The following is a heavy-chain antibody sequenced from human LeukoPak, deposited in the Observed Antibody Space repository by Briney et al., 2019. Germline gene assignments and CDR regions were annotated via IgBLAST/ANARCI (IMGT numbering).Heavy chain of an antibody. J-gene: IGHJ4*02. D-gene: IGHD2-2*01. Sequence: GGSLRLSCAASRFTFSDCYMSWIRQAPGKGLEWVSYISSSSSYTNYADSVKGRFTISRDNARNSLYLQMNSLRAEDTAVYFCARDCSSTSCYWDYWGQGTLVTVSS. CDR3: ARDCSSTSCYWDY. CDR2: ISSSSSYT. CDR1: RFTFSDCY. V-gene: IGHV3-11*06.